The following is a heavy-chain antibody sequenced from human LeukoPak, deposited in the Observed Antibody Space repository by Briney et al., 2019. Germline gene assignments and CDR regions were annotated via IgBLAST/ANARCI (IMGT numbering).Heavy chain of an antibody. CDR2: ISTSNGNT. J-gene: IGHJ4*02. V-gene: IGHV1-18*01. CDR1: GYTFTNFG. CDR3: ARQRYSSSWPFYYFDY. Sequence: ASVTVSCKASGYTFTNFGINWVRQAPGQGLEWMGWISTSNGNTDYAQKLQGRVTMTTDASTSTAYMELRSLRSDDTAVYYCARQRYSSSWPFYYFDYWGQGTLVTVSS. D-gene: IGHD6-13*01.